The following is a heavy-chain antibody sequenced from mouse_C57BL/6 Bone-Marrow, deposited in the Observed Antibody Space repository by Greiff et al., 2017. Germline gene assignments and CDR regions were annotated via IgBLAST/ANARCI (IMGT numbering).Heavy chain of an antibody. V-gene: IGHV3-6*01. D-gene: IGHD4-1*01. J-gene: IGHJ3*01. CDR3: ARDRVGRKFAY. Sequence: EVKLQESGPGLVKPSQSLSLTCSVTGYSITRGYYWNWIRQFPGNKLEWLGYISYDVSNNYNPSLKNRISINLATSKNQFFLKLNSVTTEDTATYYCARDRVGRKFAYWGQGTLVTVSA. CDR1: GYSITRGYY. CDR2: ISYDVSN.